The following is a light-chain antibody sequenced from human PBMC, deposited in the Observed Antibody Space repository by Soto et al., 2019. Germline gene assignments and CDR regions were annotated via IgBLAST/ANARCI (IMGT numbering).Light chain of an antibody. CDR2: GAS. CDR1: QSVSSSY. J-gene: IGKJ2*01. Sequence: EIVLTQSPGTLSLSPGERATLSCRASQSVSSSYLVWYQQKPGQAPRLLIYGASSRATGIPDRFSGSGSGTDFTLTISRLEPEDFAVYFCQQYGTSPYTFGHGTKLEIK. V-gene: IGKV3-20*01. CDR3: QQYGTSPYT.